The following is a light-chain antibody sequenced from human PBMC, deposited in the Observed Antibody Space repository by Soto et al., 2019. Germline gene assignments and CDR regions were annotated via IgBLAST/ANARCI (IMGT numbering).Light chain of an antibody. CDR3: QHYGISVPIT. Sequence: EVVLTQSPGTLSLSPGERATLSCRASQSVSNDYLAWYQQKPGQAPRLLIHDASSRAIGIPDRFSGGGSGTDFTLTISRLEPEDFAVYYCQHYGISVPITFGPGTKVDL. CDR2: DAS. V-gene: IGKV3-20*01. CDR1: QSVSNDY. J-gene: IGKJ3*01.